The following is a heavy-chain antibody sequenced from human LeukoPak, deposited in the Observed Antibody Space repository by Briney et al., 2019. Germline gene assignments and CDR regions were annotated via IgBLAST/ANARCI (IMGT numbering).Heavy chain of an antibody. Sequence: PGGSLRLSCVASEFTFSSYYMHWVRQAPGKGLVWVSRTNTDGSNTTYADSVKGRFSISRDNAKNTLYLQMNSLRVEDTAVYYCARGRPHGNDYWGQGTLVTVSS. CDR2: TNTDGSNT. CDR1: EFTFSSYY. J-gene: IGHJ4*02. D-gene: IGHD4-23*01. V-gene: IGHV3-74*01. CDR3: ARGRPHGNDY.